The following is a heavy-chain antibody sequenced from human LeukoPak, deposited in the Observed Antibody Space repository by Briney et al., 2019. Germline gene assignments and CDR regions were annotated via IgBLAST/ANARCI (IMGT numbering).Heavy chain of an antibody. Sequence: GASVTVSCKASGYTFTSYDINWVRQAPGQGLEWMGWMNPNSGNTGYAQKFQGRVTITRNTSISTAYMELSSLRSEDTAVYYCARGPDYDFWSGYYGPLDFDYWGRGTLVTVSS. V-gene: IGHV1-8*01. J-gene: IGHJ4*02. D-gene: IGHD3-3*01. CDR3: ARGPDYDFWSGYYGPLDFDY. CDR2: MNPNSGNT. CDR1: GYTFTSYD.